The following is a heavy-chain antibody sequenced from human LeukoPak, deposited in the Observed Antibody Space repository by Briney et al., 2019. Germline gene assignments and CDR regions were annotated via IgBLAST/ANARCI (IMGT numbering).Heavy chain of an antibody. Sequence: GRSLRLSCAASGFTFSSYGMHWVHQAPGKGLEWVAVISYDGSNKYYADSVKGRFTISRDNSKNTLYLQMNSLRAEDTAVYYCAKAADILTGYRYYFDYWGQGTLVTVSS. V-gene: IGHV3-30*18. D-gene: IGHD3-9*01. CDR3: AKAADILTGYRYYFDY. CDR1: GFTFSSYG. J-gene: IGHJ4*02. CDR2: ISYDGSNK.